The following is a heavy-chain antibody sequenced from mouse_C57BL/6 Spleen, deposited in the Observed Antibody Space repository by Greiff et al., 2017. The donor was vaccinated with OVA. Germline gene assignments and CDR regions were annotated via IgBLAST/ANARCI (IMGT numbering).Heavy chain of an antibody. Sequence: DVKLQESGPGLVKPSQSLSLTCSVTGYSITSGYYWNWIRQFPGNKLEWMGYISYDGSNNYNPSLKNRISITRDTSKNQFFLKLNSVTTEDTATYYCATEETAMDYWGQGTSVTVSS. V-gene: IGHV3-6*01. CDR1: GYSITSGYY. J-gene: IGHJ4*01. CDR3: ATEETAMDY. CDR2: ISYDGSN.